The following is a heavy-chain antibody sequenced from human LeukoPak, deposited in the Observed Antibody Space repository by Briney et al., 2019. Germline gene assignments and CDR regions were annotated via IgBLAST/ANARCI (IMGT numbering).Heavy chain of an antibody. V-gene: IGHV3-48*03. Sequence: PGGSLRLSCAASGFTFSNYEMNWVRQAPGKGLEWVSYISSSGTMYYADSVKGRFTISRDNAKNSLYLQMNSLRAEDTAVYYCARSQIVATIKAVFGYFDYWGQGTLVTVSS. CDR1: GFTFSNYE. D-gene: IGHD5-12*01. J-gene: IGHJ4*02. CDR3: ARSQIVATIKAVFGYFDY. CDR2: ISSSGTM.